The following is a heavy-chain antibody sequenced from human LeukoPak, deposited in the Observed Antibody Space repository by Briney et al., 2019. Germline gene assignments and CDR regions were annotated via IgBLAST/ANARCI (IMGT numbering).Heavy chain of an antibody. CDR3: ARARGSGDYFDY. J-gene: IGHJ4*02. CDR1: GYTFTSYG. V-gene: IGHV1-69*04. CDR2: IIPILGIA. D-gene: IGHD3-16*01. Sequence: SVKVSCKASGYTFTSYGISWVRQAPGQGLEWMGRIIPILGIANYAQKFQGRVTITADKSTSTAYMELRSLRSDDTAVYYCARARGSGDYFDYWGQGTLVTVSS.